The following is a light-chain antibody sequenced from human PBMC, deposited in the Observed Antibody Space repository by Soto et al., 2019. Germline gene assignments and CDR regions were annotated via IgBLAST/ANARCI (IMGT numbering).Light chain of an antibody. J-gene: IGLJ2*01. Sequence: QSALTQPASVSGSPGQSITISCTGTSSDVGGYNYVSWYQQHPGKAPKLMIYDVSNRLSGVSNRFSGSKSVNTASLTISGLPAEDEADYYCSSYTSSSTLVVFGGWTQLTVL. CDR2: DVS. V-gene: IGLV2-14*01. CDR3: SSYTSSSTLVV. CDR1: SSDVGGYNY.